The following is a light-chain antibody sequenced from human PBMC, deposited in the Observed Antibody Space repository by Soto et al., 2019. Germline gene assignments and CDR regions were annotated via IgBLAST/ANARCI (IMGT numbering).Light chain of an antibody. CDR2: DAS. J-gene: IGKJ1*01. CDR3: QQRGGWPPT. V-gene: IGKV3-11*01. CDR1: QSVNSY. Sequence: EIVLTQSPVTLALSPWERATLSCRASQSVNSYIAWYQQKPGQAPRLLIYDASDRATGIPARFSGSGFGTDFTLTLSSLEPEDFAVYYCQQRGGWPPTFGQGTKVDIK.